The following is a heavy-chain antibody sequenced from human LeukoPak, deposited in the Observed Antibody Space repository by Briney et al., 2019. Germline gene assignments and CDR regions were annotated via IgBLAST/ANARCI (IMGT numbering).Heavy chain of an antibody. V-gene: IGHV1-18*01. J-gene: IGHJ5*02. CDR3: ARSNTMVRGVYWFDP. CDR1: GYTFTSYG. D-gene: IGHD3-10*01. Sequence: ASVKVSCKASGYTFTSYGISWVRQAPGPGLEWMGWISAYNGNTNYAQKLQGRVTMTTDTSTSTAYMELRSLRSDDTAVYYCARSNTMVRGVYWFDPWGQGTLVTVSS. CDR2: ISAYNGNT.